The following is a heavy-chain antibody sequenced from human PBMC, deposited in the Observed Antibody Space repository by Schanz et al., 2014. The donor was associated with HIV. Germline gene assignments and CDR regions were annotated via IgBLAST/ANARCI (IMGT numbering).Heavy chain of an antibody. D-gene: IGHD3-22*01. V-gene: IGHV3-23*04. Sequence: VRLVESGGGVVRPGRSLRLSCAASGFTFDSYGMHWVRQAPGKGLEWISAIGGSGGSTYYADSVKGRFTISRDNSKNTLYLQMNRLRAEDTAVYYCAKPEYDSRGNSQSHFDYWGQGTLVTVSS. CDR3: AKPEYDSRGNSQSHFDY. J-gene: IGHJ4*02. CDR2: IGGSGGST. CDR1: GFTFDSYG.